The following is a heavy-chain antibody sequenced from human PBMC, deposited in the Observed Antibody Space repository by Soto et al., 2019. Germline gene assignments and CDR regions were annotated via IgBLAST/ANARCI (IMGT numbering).Heavy chain of an antibody. Sequence: GGSLRLSCAASGFTFSSYGMHWVRQAPGKGLEWVAVIWYDGSNKYYADSVKGRFTISRDNSKNTLYLQMNSLRAEDTAVYYCARDRAPYYYDSSGYDNYGMDVWGQGTTVTVSS. CDR1: GFTFSSYG. CDR2: IWYDGSNK. V-gene: IGHV3-33*01. D-gene: IGHD3-22*01. CDR3: ARDRAPYYYDSSGYDNYGMDV. J-gene: IGHJ6*02.